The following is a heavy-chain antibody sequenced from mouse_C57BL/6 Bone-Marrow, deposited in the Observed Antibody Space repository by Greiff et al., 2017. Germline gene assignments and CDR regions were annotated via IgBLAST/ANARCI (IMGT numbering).Heavy chain of an antibody. CDR2: IDPSDSYT. CDR1: GYTFTSYW. V-gene: IGHV1-69*01. J-gene: IGHJ4*01. CDR3: ASDGYDDYAMDY. D-gene: IGHD2-2*01. Sequence: QVQLKQPGAELVMPGASVKLSCKASGYTFTSYWMHWVKQRPGQGLEWIGEIDPSDSYTNYNQKFKGKSTLTVDKSSSTAYMQLRSLTSEDSAVYYCASDGYDDYAMDYWGQGTSVTVSS.